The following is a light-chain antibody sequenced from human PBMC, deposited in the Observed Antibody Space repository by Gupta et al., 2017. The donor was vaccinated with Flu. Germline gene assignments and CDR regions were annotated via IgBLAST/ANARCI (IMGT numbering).Light chain of an antibody. CDR3: QSADITGATRV. CDR2: KDT. Sequence: YQLTQPPAMSLSPGQTATITCSGAALSKQYVYWYRQRPGQAPVLLLYKDTERASGIPDRISGSSSGTRVTLTIRGVQTEDEADYDCQSADITGATRVFGGGTKLSV. J-gene: IGLJ3*02. CDR1: ALSKQY. V-gene: IGLV3-25*02.